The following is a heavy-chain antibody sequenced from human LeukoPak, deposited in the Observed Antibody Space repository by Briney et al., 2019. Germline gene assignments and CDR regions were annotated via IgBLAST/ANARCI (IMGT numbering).Heavy chain of an antibody. CDR2: IYPGDSST. D-gene: IGHD2-15*01. J-gene: IGHJ4*02. CDR3: ARRHCSGGSCYLGY. CDR1: GYSFTNYW. Sequence: GESLKISCKGSGYSFTNYWIGWVRQMPGKGLEWMGIIYPGDSSTKYSPSFQGQVTISADKSISTAYLQWRSLKASDTAMYYCARRHCSGGSCYLGYWGQGTLVTVSS. V-gene: IGHV5-51*01.